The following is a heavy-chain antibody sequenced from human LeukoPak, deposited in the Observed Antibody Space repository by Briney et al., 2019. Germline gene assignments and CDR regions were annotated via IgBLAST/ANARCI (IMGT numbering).Heavy chain of an antibody. CDR2: IGTAGDT. V-gene: IGHV3-13*01. D-gene: IGHD3-10*01. J-gene: IGHJ3*02. CDR1: GFTFSSYD. Sequence: PGGSLRLSCAASGFTFSSYDMLWVRQATGKGLEWVSAIGTAGDTYYPGSVKRRFTISRENAKNSLYLQMNSLRAGDTAVYYCARGGSYSQPHDAFDIWGQGTMVTVSS. CDR3: ARGGSYSQPHDAFDI.